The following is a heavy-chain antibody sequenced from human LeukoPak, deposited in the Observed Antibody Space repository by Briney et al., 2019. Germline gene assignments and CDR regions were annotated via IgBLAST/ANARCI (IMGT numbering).Heavy chain of an antibody. D-gene: IGHD3-10*01. J-gene: IGHJ3*02. V-gene: IGHV1-69*04. CDR2: IIPILGIA. Sequence: ASVKVSCKASGGTFSSYAISWVRQAPGQGLEWLGRIIPILGIANYAQKFQGRVTITADKSTSTAYVELSSLRSEDTAVYYCARNYGSGSYTDAFDIWGQGTMVTVSS. CDR3: ARNYGSGSYTDAFDI. CDR1: GGTFSSYA.